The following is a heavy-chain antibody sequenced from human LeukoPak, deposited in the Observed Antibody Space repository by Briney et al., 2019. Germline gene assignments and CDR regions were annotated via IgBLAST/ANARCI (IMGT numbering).Heavy chain of an antibody. V-gene: IGHV1-69*01. CDR1: GDTFSSYA. D-gene: IGHD3-3*01. J-gene: IGHJ3*02. CDR2: IIPIFGTA. CDR3: ARERRGPDFWSGQDAFDI. Sequence: SVKVSCKASGDTFSSYAISWVRQAPGQGLEWMGGIIPIFGTANYAQKFQGRVTITADESTSTAYMELSSLRSEDTAVYYCARERRGPDFWSGQDAFDIWGQGTMVTVSS.